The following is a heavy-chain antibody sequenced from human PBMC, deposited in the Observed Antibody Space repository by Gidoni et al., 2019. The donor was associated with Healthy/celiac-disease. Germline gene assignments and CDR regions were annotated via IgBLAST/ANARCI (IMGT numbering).Heavy chain of an antibody. CDR1: GFSFSSYS. V-gene: IGHV3-21*01. CDR2: ISSSSSYI. CDR3: ARTNPRNDAFDI. Sequence: EVQLVASGGGLVKPGGSLRLSCAASGFSFSSYSMNWVRQAPGKGLEWVSSISSSSSYIYYADSVKGRFTISRDNAKNSLYLQMNSLRAEDTAVYYCARTNPRNDAFDIWGQGTMVTVSS. J-gene: IGHJ3*02. D-gene: IGHD2-8*01.